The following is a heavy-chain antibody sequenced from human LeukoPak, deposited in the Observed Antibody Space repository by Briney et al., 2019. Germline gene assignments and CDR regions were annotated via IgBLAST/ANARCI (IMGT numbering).Heavy chain of an antibody. CDR3: ARDFIAVAGTDAFDI. J-gene: IGHJ3*02. V-gene: IGHV3-33*01. D-gene: IGHD6-19*01. CDR1: GFTFSSYG. CDR2: IWYDGSNK. Sequence: GGSLRLSCAASGFTFSSYGMHWVRQAPGKGLEWVAVIWYDGSNKYYADSVKGRFTISRDNSKDTLYLQMNSLRAEDTAVYYCARDFIAVAGTDAFDIWGQGTMVTVSS.